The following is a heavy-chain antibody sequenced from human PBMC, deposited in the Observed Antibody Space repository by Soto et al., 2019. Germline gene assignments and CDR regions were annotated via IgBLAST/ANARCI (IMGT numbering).Heavy chain of an antibody. CDR2: ISSSGSSR. J-gene: IGHJ5*02. CDR1: GFTFSDYY. Sequence: PGGSLRLSCAASGFTFSDYYMSWIRQAPGKGLEWVSYISSSGSSRYYADSLKGRFTISRDNAKNILYLQMNSLRAEDTAVYYCARVGSSPYSYGPVAPWGPGTLVTVSS. D-gene: IGHD5-18*01. V-gene: IGHV3-11*01. CDR3: ARVGSSPYSYGPVAP.